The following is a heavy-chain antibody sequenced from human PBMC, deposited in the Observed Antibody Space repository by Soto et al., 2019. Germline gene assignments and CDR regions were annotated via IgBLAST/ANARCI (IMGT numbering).Heavy chain of an antibody. V-gene: IGHV3-21*01. Sequence: EVQLVESGGGLVKPGGSLRLSCAASGFTFSSYSMNWVRQAPGKGLEWVSSISSSSSYIYYADSVKGRFTISRDNAKNSLYLQMNSLRAEDTAVYYCARDRVWSGYYYYYYYYMDVWGKGTTVTVSS. CDR2: ISSSSSYI. CDR3: ARDRVWSGYYYYYYYYMDV. CDR1: GFTFSSYS. J-gene: IGHJ6*03. D-gene: IGHD3-3*01.